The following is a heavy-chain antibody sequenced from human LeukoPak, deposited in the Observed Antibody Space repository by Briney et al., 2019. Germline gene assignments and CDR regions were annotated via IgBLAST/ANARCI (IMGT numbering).Heavy chain of an antibody. CDR1: GFTFRSYW. J-gene: IGHJ4*02. V-gene: IGHV3-74*01. Sequence: GGSLRLSCAASGFTFRSYWMHWVRHAPGKGLVWVSRINSDGSSTSYADSVKGRFTISRDNSKNTLYLQMNSLRAEDTAVYYCARDRVGATDYFDYWGQGTLVTVSS. CDR3: ARDRVGATDYFDY. D-gene: IGHD1-26*01. CDR2: INSDGSST.